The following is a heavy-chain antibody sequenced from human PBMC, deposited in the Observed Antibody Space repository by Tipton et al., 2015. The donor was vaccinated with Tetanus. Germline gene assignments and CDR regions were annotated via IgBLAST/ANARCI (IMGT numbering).Heavy chain of an antibody. D-gene: IGHD6-13*01. J-gene: IGHJ4*02. CDR1: GFTFSNFA. CDR2: ISGSGDYT. V-gene: IGHV3-23*01. Sequence: SLRLSCTASGFTFSNFAMSWVRQAPGKGLEWVSTISGSGDYTYYADSVKGQFTISRDNSKNTLSLQMNSLRADDTAVYYCAKGGGHSGSWSDYLDSWGQGIMVTVSS. CDR3: AKGGGHSGSWSDYLDS.